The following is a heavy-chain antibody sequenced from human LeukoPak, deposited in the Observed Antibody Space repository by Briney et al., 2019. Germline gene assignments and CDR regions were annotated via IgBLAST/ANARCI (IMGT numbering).Heavy chain of an antibody. J-gene: IGHJ4*02. CDR1: GFTFSNAW. D-gene: IGHD4-23*01. V-gene: IGHV3-15*01. CDR3: TTGEPALYGGNPIFDY. CDR2: IKSKTDGGTT. Sequence: PGGSLRLSCAASGFTFSNAWMSWVRQAPGKGLEWVGRIKSKTDGGTTDYAAPVKGRFTISRDYSKNTLYLQMNSLKTEDTAVYYCTTGEPALYGGNPIFDYWGQGTLVTVSS.